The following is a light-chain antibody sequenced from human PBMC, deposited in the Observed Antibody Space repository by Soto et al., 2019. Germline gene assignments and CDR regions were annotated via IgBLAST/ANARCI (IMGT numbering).Light chain of an antibody. CDR1: QSVSSN. J-gene: IGKJ5*01. CDR2: DAS. V-gene: IGKV3-15*01. CDR3: QQYNDWPPIT. Sequence: EIVMTQSPATLSVSPVERAKLYCISSQSVSSNLAWYQQKPGQAPRLLIYDASTRATVIPARFGGSGSGTEFTLTIRSLQSEDFAVYYCQQYNDWPPITFGQGTRLEIK.